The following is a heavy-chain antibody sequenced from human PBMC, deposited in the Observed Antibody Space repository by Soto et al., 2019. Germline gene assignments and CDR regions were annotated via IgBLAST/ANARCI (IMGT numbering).Heavy chain of an antibody. D-gene: IGHD4-17*01. CDR1: GYTFTSSG. CDR2: ISGYNGNT. J-gene: IGHJ4*02. V-gene: IGHV1-18*01. CDR3: ARAASSAVSLFDS. Sequence: QVQLVQSGAEVKKPGALVKVSCKASGYTFTSSGISWVRQAPGQGLEWMGWISGYNGNTNYAQKFQGRVTMTSDTSTSTAYMELRSLRSNDTAVYFCARAASSAVSLFDSWGQGTLVTVSS.